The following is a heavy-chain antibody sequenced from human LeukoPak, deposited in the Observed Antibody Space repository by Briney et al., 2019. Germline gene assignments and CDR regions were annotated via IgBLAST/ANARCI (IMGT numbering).Heavy chain of an antibody. CDR2: ISGSGGST. D-gene: IGHD3-22*01. CDR3: AKEFDSSGYYYSYFDY. CDR1: GFTVSSNY. J-gene: IGHJ4*02. V-gene: IGHV3-23*01. Sequence: PGGSLRLSCAASGFTVSSNYMSWVRQAPGKGLEWVSAISGSGGSTYYADSVKGRFTISRDNSKNTLYLQMNSLRAEDTAVYYCAKEFDSSGYYYSYFDYWGQGTLVTVSS.